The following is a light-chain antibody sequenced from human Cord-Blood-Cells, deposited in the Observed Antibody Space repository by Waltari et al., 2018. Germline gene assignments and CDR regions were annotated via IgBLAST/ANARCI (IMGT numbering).Light chain of an antibody. Sequence: SYELTQPPSVSVSPGQTANITCAGDKLGDKYACWYQQKPGQSPVLVIYQDSKRPSGVPDRFSGSNSANTATLTSSGTQAIDEADYYCQAWDSSTVVFGGGTKLTVL. CDR1: KLGDKY. J-gene: IGLJ2*01. CDR3: QAWDSSTVV. V-gene: IGLV3-1*01. CDR2: QDS.